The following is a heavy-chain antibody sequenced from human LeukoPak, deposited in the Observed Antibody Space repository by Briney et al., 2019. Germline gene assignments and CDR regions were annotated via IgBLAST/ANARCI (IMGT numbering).Heavy chain of an antibody. CDR3: ARETVTPYYYYGMDV. Sequence: PGGSLRLSCAASGFTFSSYSMNWVRQAPGKGLEWVSSISSSSSYIYYADSVKGRFTISRDNAKNSLYLQMNSLRAEDTAVYHCARETVTPYYYYGMDVWGQGTTVTVSS. D-gene: IGHD4-17*01. CDR2: ISSSSSYI. J-gene: IGHJ6*02. CDR1: GFTFSSYS. V-gene: IGHV3-21*01.